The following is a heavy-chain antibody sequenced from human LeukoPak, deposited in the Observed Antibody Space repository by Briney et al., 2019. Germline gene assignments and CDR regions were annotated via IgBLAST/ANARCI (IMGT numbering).Heavy chain of an antibody. CDR2: IYTSGST. CDR1: GGSISIYY. J-gene: IGHJ6*03. D-gene: IGHD6-19*01. CDR3: ARTVAGQGYYYYYYMDV. Sequence: ASETLSLTCTVSGGSISIYYWSWIRQPAGKGLEWIGRIYTSGSTNYNPSLKSRVTMSVDTSKNQFSLKLSSVTAADTAVYYCARTVAGQGYYYYYYMDVWGKGTTVTVSS. V-gene: IGHV4-4*07.